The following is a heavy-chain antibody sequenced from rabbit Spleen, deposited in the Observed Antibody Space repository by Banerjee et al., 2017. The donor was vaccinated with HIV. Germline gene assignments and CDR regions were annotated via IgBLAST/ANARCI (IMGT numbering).Heavy chain of an antibody. CDR3: ARGVTRTNIGVIYYFNL. Sequence: QSLEESGGDLVKPGASLTLTCTASGFSFSSGYMCWVRQAPGKGLEWIACIYSITGCTYYASWAKGRFTISKTSSTTVTLQVTSLTAADTATYFCARGVTRTNIGVIYYFNLWGPGTLVTVS. CDR1: GFSFSSGY. CDR2: IYSITGCT. V-gene: IGHV1S40*01. J-gene: IGHJ4*01. D-gene: IGHD5-1*01.